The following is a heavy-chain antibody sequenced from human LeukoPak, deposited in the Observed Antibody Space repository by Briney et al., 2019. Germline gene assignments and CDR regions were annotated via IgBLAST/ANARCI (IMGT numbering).Heavy chain of an antibody. V-gene: IGHV4-61*02. CDR2: IYTSGST. Sequence: PSETLSLTCTVSGGSISSGSYYWSWIRQPAGKGLEWIGRIYTSGSTNYNPSLKSRVTISVDTSKNQFSLKLSSVTAADTAVYYCARGGSKGFDPWGQGTLVTVSS. CDR1: GGSISSGSYY. J-gene: IGHJ5*02. D-gene: IGHD5-12*01. CDR3: ARGGSKGFDP.